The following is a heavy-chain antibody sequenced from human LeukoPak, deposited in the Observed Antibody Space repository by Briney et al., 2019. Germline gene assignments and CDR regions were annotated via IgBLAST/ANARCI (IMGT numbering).Heavy chain of an antibody. CDR2: IYYSGST. Sequence: SETLSLTCTVSGGSISSGDYYWNWIRQPPGKGLEWIGYIYYSGSTNYNPSLKSRVTISVDTSKNQFSLKLSSVTAADTAVYYCAGLRSSYYGMDVWGQGTTVTVSS. CDR3: AGLRSSYYGMDV. V-gene: IGHV4-61*08. D-gene: IGHD6-6*01. J-gene: IGHJ6*02. CDR1: GGSISSGDYY.